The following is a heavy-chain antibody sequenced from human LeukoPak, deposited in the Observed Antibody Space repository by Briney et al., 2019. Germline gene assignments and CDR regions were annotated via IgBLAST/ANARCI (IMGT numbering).Heavy chain of an antibody. Sequence: GGSLRLSCAASGFTFSSYAMSWVRQAPGKGLEWVSAISGDGDNTYYADSVKGRFTISRDNSKNTLYLQMHSLRAEDTAVFFCARQVGPDYWGQGTLVTVSS. V-gene: IGHV3-23*01. J-gene: IGHJ4*02. CDR2: ISGDGDNT. CDR3: ARQVGPDY. CDR1: GFTFSSYA.